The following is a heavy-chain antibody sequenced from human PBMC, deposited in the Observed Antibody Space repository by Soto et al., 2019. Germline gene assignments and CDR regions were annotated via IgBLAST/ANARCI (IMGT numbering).Heavy chain of an antibody. V-gene: IGHV3-48*02. CDR3: ARDLTGTVVTY. J-gene: IGHJ4*02. CDR2: FIIFFVDV. D-gene: IGHD1-7*01. Sequence: GGSLRLSCAASGFAFGAYTMNWVRQAPGKGLFCFFYFIIFFVDVHYADSVKGLFTFSRDNARNAFFLQMNSLRDEDTAVYYCARDLTGTVVTYWGQGTLVTVSS. CDR1: GFAFGAYT.